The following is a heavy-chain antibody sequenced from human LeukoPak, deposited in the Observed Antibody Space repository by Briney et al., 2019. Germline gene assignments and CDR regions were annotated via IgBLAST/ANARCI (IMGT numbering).Heavy chain of an antibody. D-gene: IGHD4-17*01. CDR1: GGSVSSGSYY. CDR2: VYYTGGT. J-gene: IGHJ6*02. Sequence: SETLSLTCTVSGGSVSSGSYYWSWIRQPPGKGLEWIGHVYYTGGTNYNPSLKSRVTISVDTSKDQFSLKLSFVTAADTAVYYCAREDDDYGEYHGMDVWGQGTTVTVSS. V-gene: IGHV4-61*01. CDR3: AREDDDYGEYHGMDV.